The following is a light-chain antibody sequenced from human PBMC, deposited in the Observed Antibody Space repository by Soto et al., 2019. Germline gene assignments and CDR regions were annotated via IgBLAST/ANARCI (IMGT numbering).Light chain of an antibody. J-gene: IGLJ2*01. CDR3: SSYTSSSTPL. CDR2: DVS. CDR1: SSDVGGYNY. V-gene: IGLV2-14*01. Sequence: QSALTQPASVSGSPGQSITISCTGTSSDVGGYNYVSWYQQHPGKAPKLMIYDVSNRPSGLSKRFSGSKSGNTASLTISGLQAEDEADYYFSSYTSSSTPLFGGGTKLTVL.